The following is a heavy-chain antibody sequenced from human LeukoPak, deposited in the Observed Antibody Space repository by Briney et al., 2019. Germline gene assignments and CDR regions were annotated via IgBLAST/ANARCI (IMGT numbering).Heavy chain of an antibody. J-gene: IGHJ4*02. V-gene: IGHV3-48*03. Sequence: GGSLRLSCAASGFTFSSYEMNWVRQAPGKGLEWVSYISSSGSTIYYADSVKGRFTISRDNSKNTLYLQMNSLRAEDTAVYYCAKHPSGFGSWVYFDYWGQGTLVTVSS. D-gene: IGHD3-10*01. CDR3: AKHPSGFGSWVYFDY. CDR1: GFTFSSYE. CDR2: ISSSGSTI.